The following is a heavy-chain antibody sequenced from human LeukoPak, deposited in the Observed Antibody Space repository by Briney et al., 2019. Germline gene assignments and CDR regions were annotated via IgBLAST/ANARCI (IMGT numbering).Heavy chain of an antibody. J-gene: IGHJ4*02. CDR2: ISSSSSYI. CDR1: GFIFSSFT. Sequence: GGSLRLSCSASGFIFSSFTLNWVRQAPGKGLEWVSSISSSSSYIHIADSVKGRFTISRDNAKNSLFLQMNSLRAKDTAMYYCARGLPPVMKYYFDYWGQGTLVTVSS. D-gene: IGHD4-11*01. CDR3: ARGLPPVMKYYFDY. V-gene: IGHV3-21*01.